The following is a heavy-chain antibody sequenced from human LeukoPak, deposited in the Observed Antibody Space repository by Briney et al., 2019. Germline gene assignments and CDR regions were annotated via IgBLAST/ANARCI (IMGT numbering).Heavy chain of an antibody. CDR3: ARSFGYSYGYTPKYYFDY. J-gene: IGHJ4*02. CDR2: IIPIFGTA. D-gene: IGHD5-18*01. V-gene: IGHV1-69*05. CDR1: GGTFSSYA. Sequence: ASVKVSCKASGGTFSSYAISWVRQAPGQGLEWMGRIIPIFGTANYAQKFQGRVTITTDESTSTAYMELSSLRSEDTAVYYCARSFGYSYGYTPKYYFDYWGQGTLVTVSS.